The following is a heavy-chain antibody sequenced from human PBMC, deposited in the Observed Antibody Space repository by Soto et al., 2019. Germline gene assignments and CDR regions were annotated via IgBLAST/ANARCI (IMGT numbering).Heavy chain of an antibody. J-gene: IGHJ4*02. Sequence: PSETLSLTCTVSGGSISSSSYYWGWIRQPPGKGLEWIGSIYYSGSTYYNPSLKSRVTISVDTSKNQFSLKLSSVTAADTAVYYCARKWELLQSFDYWGQGTLVTVSS. CDR3: ARKWELLQSFDY. CDR1: GGSISSSSYY. V-gene: IGHV4-39*01. CDR2: IYYSGST. D-gene: IGHD1-26*01.